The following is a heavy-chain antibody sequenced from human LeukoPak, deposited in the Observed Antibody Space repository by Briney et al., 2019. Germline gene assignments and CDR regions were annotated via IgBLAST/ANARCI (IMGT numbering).Heavy chain of an antibody. Sequence: NPGGSLRLSCEASGFTFSDYYMSWIRQAPGKGLEWISYISGSSSHINYADSVKGRFTISRDNAKKSVYLQMDSLRADDTAVYYCARDQIGSWWGQGTLVIVSS. J-gene: IGHJ4*02. V-gene: IGHV3-11*06. CDR2: ISGSSSHI. CDR3: ARDQIGSW. D-gene: IGHD6-13*01. CDR1: GFTFSDYY.